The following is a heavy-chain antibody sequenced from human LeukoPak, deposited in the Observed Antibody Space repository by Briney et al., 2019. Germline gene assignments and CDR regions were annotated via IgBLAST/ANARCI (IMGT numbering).Heavy chain of an antibody. J-gene: IGHJ4*02. D-gene: IGHD3-10*01. V-gene: IGHV4-39*07. CDR2: IHYSGST. CDR1: GDSISNNNYY. Sequence: PSETLSLTCTVSGDSISNNNYYWGWIRQPPGRGLEWIGSIHYSGSTYYNPSLKSRVTISVDTSKNQFSLKLSSVTAADTAVYYCARESAYYYGSGSHDYWGQGTLVTVSS. CDR3: ARESAYYYGSGSHDY.